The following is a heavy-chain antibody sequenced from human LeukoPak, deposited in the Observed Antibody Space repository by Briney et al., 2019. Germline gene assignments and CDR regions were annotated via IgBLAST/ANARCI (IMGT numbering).Heavy chain of an antibody. Sequence: ASVKVSCKASGYTFTSYYMHWVRQAPGQGLEWMGIINPSGGSTSYAQKFQGRVTITTDESTSTAYMELSSLRSEDTAVYYCARGFFRITIFGVVMGDAFDIWGQGTMVTVSS. CDR2: INPSGGST. J-gene: IGHJ3*02. CDR3: ARGFFRITIFGVVMGDAFDI. CDR1: GYTFTSYY. D-gene: IGHD3-3*01. V-gene: IGHV1-46*01.